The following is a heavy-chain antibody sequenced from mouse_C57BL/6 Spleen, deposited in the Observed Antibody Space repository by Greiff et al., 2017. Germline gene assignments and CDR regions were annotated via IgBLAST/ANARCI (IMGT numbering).Heavy chain of an antibody. CDR1: GYAFSSYW. J-gene: IGHJ3*01. Sequence: QVQLQQSGAELVKPGASVKISCKASGYAFSSYWMNWVKQRPGKGLEWIGQIYPGDGDTNYNGKFKGKATLTADKSSSTAYMQLSSLTSEDSAVYFCAREESNYVRLAYWGQGTLVTVSA. CDR2: IYPGDGDT. D-gene: IGHD2-5*01. V-gene: IGHV1-80*01. CDR3: AREESNYVRLAY.